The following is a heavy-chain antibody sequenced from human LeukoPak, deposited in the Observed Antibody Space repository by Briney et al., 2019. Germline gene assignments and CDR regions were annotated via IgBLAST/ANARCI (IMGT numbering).Heavy chain of an antibody. V-gene: IGHV3-9*01. Sequence: GWALTLSCLACGWIHVDYAWHSVRPAGAKELAWVCGSSWNSGSISYADSVKGRFTISRDNAKNSLYLQMNSLRAEDTALYYCAKDIKPWEAGGYFDYWGQGTLVTVSS. CDR2: SSWNSGSI. CDR1: GWIHVDYA. CDR3: AKDIKPWEAGGYFDY. J-gene: IGHJ4*02. D-gene: IGHD1-26*01.